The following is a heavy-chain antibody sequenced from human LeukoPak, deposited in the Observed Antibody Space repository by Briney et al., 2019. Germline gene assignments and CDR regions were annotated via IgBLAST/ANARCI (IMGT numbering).Heavy chain of an antibody. J-gene: IGHJ3*02. V-gene: IGHV1-18*01. CDR3: ASKDGTIFGVVHAFDI. CDR2: ISAYNANT. CDR1: GYTFTSYG. D-gene: IGHD3-3*01. Sequence: AASVKVSCKASGYTFTSYGISWVRQAPGQGLEWMGWISAYNANTNYAQKLQGRVTMTTDTSTSTAYMELRSLRSDDTAVYYCASKDGTIFGVVHAFDIWGQGTMVTVSS.